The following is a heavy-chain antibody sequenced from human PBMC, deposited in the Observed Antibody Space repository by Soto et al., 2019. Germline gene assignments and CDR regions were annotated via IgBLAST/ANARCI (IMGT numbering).Heavy chain of an antibody. V-gene: IGHV5-51*01. Sequence: GESLKISCKGSGYSFSSNWIAWVRQMPGKGLEWMGIIYPGDSDTRCSPSFQGQVTISADKSTSTAYLQWSNLKASDTAMYYCANTLYDFWGGGFNSFGSGIDVWGQGTTVTVSS. D-gene: IGHD3-3*01. CDR1: GYSFSSNW. J-gene: IGHJ6*02. CDR3: ANTLYDFWGGGFNSFGSGIDV. CDR2: IYPGDSDT.